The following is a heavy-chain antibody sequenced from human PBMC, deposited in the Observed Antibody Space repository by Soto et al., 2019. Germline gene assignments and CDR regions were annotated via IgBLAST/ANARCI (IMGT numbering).Heavy chain of an antibody. J-gene: IGHJ6*03. V-gene: IGHV3-30*18. CDR3: AKGPGYSSGWAYYYYMDV. D-gene: IGHD6-19*01. CDR1: GFTFSSYG. Sequence: QVQLVESGGGVVQPGRSLRLSCAASGFTFSSYGMHWVRQAPGKGLEWVAVISYDGSNKYYADSVKGRFTISRDNSKNTLYLQMNGLRAEDTAVYYCAKGPGYSSGWAYYYYMDVWGKGTTVTVSS. CDR2: ISYDGSNK.